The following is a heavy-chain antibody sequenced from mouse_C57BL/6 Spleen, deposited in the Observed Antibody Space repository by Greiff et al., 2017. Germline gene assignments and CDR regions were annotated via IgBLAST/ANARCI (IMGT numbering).Heavy chain of an antibody. CDR3: ASGDDYGLSFPY. CDR1: GYTFTTYP. J-gene: IGHJ3*01. CDR2: FHPYNDDT. D-gene: IGHD2-4*01. Sequence: VQLEESGAELVKPGASVKMSCKASGYTFTTYPIEWMKQNHGKSLEWIGNFHPYNDDTKYNEKFKGKATLTVEKSSSTVYLELSRLTSDDSAVYYCASGDDYGLSFPYWGQGTLVTVSA. V-gene: IGHV1-47*01.